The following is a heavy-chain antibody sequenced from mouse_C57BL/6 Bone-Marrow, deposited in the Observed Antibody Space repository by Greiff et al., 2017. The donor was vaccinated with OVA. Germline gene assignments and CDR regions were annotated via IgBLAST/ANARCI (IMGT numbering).Heavy chain of an antibody. CDR3: ARKDYPYAMDY. V-gene: IGHV1-55*01. J-gene: IGHJ4*01. CDR2: IYPGSGST. D-gene: IGHD5-5*01. Sequence: QVQLQQSGPELVKPGASVKMSCKASGYTFTSYWITWVKQRPGQGLEWIGDIYPGSGSTNYNEKFKSKATLTVDTSSSTAYMQLSSLTSEDSAVYYCARKDYPYAMDYWGQGTSVTVSS. CDR1: GYTFTSYW.